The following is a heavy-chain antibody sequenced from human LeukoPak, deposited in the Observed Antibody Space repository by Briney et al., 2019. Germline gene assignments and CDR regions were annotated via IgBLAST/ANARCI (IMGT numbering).Heavy chain of an antibody. Sequence: GGSLRLSCAASGFTVSSNYMSWVRQAPGKGLEWVSVISGGGTTYYADSVKGRFTISRDNSNNTLYLQMSSLRAEDTAMYYCARKMATTDDYWGQGTLVTVSS. J-gene: IGHJ4*02. CDR3: ARKMATTDDY. CDR2: ISGGGTT. D-gene: IGHD5-24*01. CDR1: GFTVSSNY. V-gene: IGHV3-53*01.